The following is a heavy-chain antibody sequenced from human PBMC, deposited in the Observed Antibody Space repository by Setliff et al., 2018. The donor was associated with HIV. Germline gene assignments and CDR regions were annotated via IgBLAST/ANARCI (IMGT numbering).Heavy chain of an antibody. D-gene: IGHD3-22*01. CDR1: GGPFTSSS. CDR3: ARGGDYDSSGYYVT. J-gene: IGHJ4*02. Sequence: SVKVSCKASGGPFTSSSIGWVRQAPGQGLEWMGRIIPILGVPRYAQKFQGRVTITADKSTSTSYMHPSSLRAEDTAVYFCARGGDYDSSGYYVTGGQGSLVTVSS. V-gene: IGHV1-69*02. CDR2: IIPILGVP.